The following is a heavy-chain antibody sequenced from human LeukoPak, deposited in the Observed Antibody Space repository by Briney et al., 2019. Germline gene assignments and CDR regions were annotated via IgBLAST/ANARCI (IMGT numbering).Heavy chain of an antibody. D-gene: IGHD4-17*01. J-gene: IGHJ4*02. Sequence: GGSLRLSCAASGFTFSSYWMNWVRQAPGKGLEWVANIKDDGSEKYYVDSVKGRFTISRDNAKNSLYLQMSSLKAEDTALYYCTIGHYGDYTWRQGILVTVSS. V-gene: IGHV3-7*01. CDR1: GFTFSSYW. CDR3: TIGHYGDYT. CDR2: IKDDGSEK.